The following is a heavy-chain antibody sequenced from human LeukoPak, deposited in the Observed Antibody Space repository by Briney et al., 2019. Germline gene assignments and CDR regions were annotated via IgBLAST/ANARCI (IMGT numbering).Heavy chain of an antibody. V-gene: IGHV3-30*02. CDR3: AKSLQRTFDY. J-gene: IGHJ4*02. CDR1: GFVFGSYG. CDR2: IRHDGSNK. D-gene: IGHD1-1*01. Sequence: PGGSLRLSCAASGFVFGSYGMHWVRQAPGKGLQWVAFIRHDGSNKYHSDSVKGRFTISRDKSTNTLYLQMNSLRTEDTAVYYCAKSLQRTFDYWGQGTLVTVSS.